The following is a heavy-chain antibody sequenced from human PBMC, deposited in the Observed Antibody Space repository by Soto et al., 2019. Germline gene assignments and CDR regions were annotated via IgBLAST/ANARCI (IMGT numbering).Heavy chain of an antibody. CDR2: IDPIDSYT. CDR3: GRLLYSSGWPLDY. Sequence: GESLKISCKGSGYSFTSYWISWVRQMPGKGLEWMGRIDPIDSYTRYSPSFQGQVTISADKSISTAYLQWSSLKASDTAIYYCGRLLYSSGWPLDYWGQGTLVTVSS. V-gene: IGHV5-10-1*04. J-gene: IGHJ4*02. CDR1: GYSFTSYW. D-gene: IGHD6-19*01.